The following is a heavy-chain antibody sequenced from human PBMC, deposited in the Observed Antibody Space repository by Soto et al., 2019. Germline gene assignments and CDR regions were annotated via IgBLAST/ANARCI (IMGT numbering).Heavy chain of an antibody. D-gene: IGHD3-3*01. CDR3: TSGTGRSDFDY. J-gene: IGHJ4*02. CDR2: IKSKTEGATR. V-gene: IGHV3-15*01. CDR1: GFTFSNAW. Sequence: EVQLVESGGGLVKPGGSLRLSCAASGFTFSNAWMSWVRQAPGKGLEWVGRIKSKTEGATRDFAAPVKGRFAISRDDSKNTLYPQMNSLKIEDSAVYYCTSGTGRSDFDYWGLGTLVTVSS.